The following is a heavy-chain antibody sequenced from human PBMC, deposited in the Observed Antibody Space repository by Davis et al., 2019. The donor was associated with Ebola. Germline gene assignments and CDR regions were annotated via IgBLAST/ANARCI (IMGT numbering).Heavy chain of an antibody. J-gene: IGHJ6*04. V-gene: IGHV3-30*19. Sequence: GESLKISCAASGFTFSSYGMHWVRQAPGKGLEWVAVIWYDGSNKYYADSVKGRFTISRDNSKNTLYLQMNSLRAEDTAVYYCARDGAWGGYEIIYYYYGMDVWGKGTTVTVSS. D-gene: IGHD5-12*01. CDR1: GFTFSSYG. CDR3: ARDGAWGGYEIIYYYYGMDV. CDR2: IWYDGSNK.